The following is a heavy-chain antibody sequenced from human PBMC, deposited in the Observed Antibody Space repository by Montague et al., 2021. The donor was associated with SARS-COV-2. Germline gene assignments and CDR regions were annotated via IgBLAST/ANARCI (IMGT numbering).Heavy chain of an antibody. V-gene: IGHV4-34*01. CDR3: ARGRSETMIVVVVPLYYYYMDV. D-gene: IGHD3-22*01. J-gene: IGHJ6*03. Sequence: SETLSLTCAVYGGSFSGYYWSWIRQPPGKGLEWIGEVYPSGSTNYNPSLKSRVTISVDTSKNQFSLKLSSVTAADTAVYYCARGRSETMIVVVVPLYYYYMDVWGKGTTVTVSS. CDR1: GGSFSGYY. CDR2: VYPSGST.